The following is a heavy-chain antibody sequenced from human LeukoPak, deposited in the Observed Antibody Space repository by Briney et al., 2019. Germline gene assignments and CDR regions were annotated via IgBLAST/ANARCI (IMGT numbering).Heavy chain of an antibody. CDR1: GFSFSSFA. CDR2: ISGSGGGT. J-gene: IGHJ6*03. CDR3: ARGAHYMDV. Sequence: GGSLRLSCAASGFSFSSFAMSWVRQAPGKGLEWVAIISGSGGGTYYADSVKGRFTISRDNAKNSLYLQMNSLRAEDTAVYYCARGAHYMDVWGKGTTVTVSS. V-gene: IGHV3-23*01.